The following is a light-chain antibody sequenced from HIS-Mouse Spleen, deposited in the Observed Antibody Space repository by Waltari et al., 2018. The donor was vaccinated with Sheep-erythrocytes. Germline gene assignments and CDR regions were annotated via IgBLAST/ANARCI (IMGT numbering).Light chain of an antibody. CDR2: DVS. J-gene: IGLJ1*01. Sequence: QSALTQPRPVSGSPGQSVTISCTGTSSDVGGYNYVSWYQQHPGKAPKLMIYDVSKRPSGFPDPFSGSKSGNTASLTISGLQAEDEADYYCCSYAGSYNHVFATGTKVTVL. CDR3: CSYAGSYNHV. CDR1: SSDVGGYNY. V-gene: IGLV2-11*01.